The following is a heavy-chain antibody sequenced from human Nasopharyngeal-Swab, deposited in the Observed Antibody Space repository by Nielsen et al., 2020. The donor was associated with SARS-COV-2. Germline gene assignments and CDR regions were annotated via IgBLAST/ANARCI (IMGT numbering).Heavy chain of an antibody. J-gene: IGHJ5*02. CDR2: IYYSGST. D-gene: IGHD3-3*01. CDR3: ARGPDYDFWSGYSQYNWFDP. Sequence: SETLSLTCTVSGGSISSGGYYWSWIRQHPGKGLEWIGYIYYSGSTYYNPSLKSRVTISVDTSKNQFSLKLSSVTAADTAVYYCARGPDYDFWSGYSQYNWFDPWGQGTLVTVSS. V-gene: IGHV4-31*03. CDR1: GGSISSGGYY.